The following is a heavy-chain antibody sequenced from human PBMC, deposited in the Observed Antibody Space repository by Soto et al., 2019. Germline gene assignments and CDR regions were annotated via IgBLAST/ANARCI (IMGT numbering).Heavy chain of an antibody. Sequence: GGSLRLSCAASGFTFSSYAMSWVRQAPGKGLEWVSAISGSGGSTYYADSVKGRFTISRDNSKKTLYLQMNSLRAEDTAVYYCAKGLYCSSTSCYGFGYWGQGTLVTVSS. CDR2: ISGSGGST. J-gene: IGHJ4*02. V-gene: IGHV3-23*01. D-gene: IGHD2-2*01. CDR3: AKGLYCSSTSCYGFGY. CDR1: GFTFSSYA.